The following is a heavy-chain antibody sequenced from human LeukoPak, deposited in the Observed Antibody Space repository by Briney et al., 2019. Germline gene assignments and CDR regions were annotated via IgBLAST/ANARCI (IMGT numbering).Heavy chain of an antibody. Sequence: GGSLRLSCTASGFTFSNFAMSWVRQAPGKGLEWVSCISGSGGTTYYADSVKGRFIVSRDNSKKTLYLQMNSLRAEDTAVYYCARDRIPKIKVDAFDIWGHGTMVTVSS. D-gene: IGHD2-21*01. J-gene: IGHJ3*02. V-gene: IGHV3-23*01. CDR1: GFTFSNFA. CDR2: ISGSGGTT. CDR3: ARDRIPKIKVDAFDI.